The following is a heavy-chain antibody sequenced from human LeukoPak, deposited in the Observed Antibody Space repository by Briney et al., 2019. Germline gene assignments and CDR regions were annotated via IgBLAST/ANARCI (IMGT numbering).Heavy chain of an antibody. CDR2: IIPIFGTA. Sequence: ASVKVSCKASGGTFSSYAISWVRQAPGQGLEWMGGIIPIFGTANYAQKFQGRVTITADESTSTAYMELSSLRSEDTAVYYCARARWGLGYFDYWGQGTLVTVSS. CDR1: GGTFSSYA. CDR3: ARARWGLGYFDY. J-gene: IGHJ4*02. D-gene: IGHD2-21*01. V-gene: IGHV1-69*13.